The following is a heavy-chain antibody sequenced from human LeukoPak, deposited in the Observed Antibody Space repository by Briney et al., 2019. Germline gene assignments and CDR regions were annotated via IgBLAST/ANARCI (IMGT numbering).Heavy chain of an antibody. Sequence: GGSLRLSCAASGFTFSNYGMQWVRQAPGKGLEWVAFIHPDGSDKFYADSVKGRFTISRDNSKNTLYLQMNSLRAEDTAVYYCAKGAYSGYSSFDYWGQGTLVTVSS. CDR1: GFTFSNYG. V-gene: IGHV3-30*02. D-gene: IGHD5-12*01. J-gene: IGHJ4*02. CDR2: IHPDGSDK. CDR3: AKGAYSGYSSFDY.